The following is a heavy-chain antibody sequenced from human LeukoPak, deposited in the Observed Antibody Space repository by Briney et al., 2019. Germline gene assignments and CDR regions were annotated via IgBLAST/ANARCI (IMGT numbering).Heavy chain of an antibody. CDR1: GYSFTSYW. J-gene: IGHJ4*02. CDR2: MYPGGSDI. CDR3: ASRTGSYYPFDS. V-gene: IGHV5-51*01. D-gene: IGHD1-26*01. Sequence: GESLQISCQGSGYSFTSYWIGWVRQVPGKGLEWMGVMYPGGSDIRYSPSFQGQVTISADKSIDTAYLQWSSLKASDSAMYYCASRTGSYYPFDSWGQGTLVTVSS.